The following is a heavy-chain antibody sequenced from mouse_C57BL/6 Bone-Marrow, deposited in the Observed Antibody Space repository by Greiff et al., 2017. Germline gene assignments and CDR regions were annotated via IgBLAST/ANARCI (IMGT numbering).Heavy chain of an antibody. CDR2: ISSGSSTI. J-gene: IGHJ3*01. CDR1: GFTFSDYG. D-gene: IGHD2-1*01. Sequence: DVKLVESGGGLVKPGGSLKLSCAASGFTFSDYGLHLVRQAPEQGLEWVAYISSGSSTIYYADTVKGRFTISRDNAKNTLFLQMTSLRSEDTAMYYCARGIYGNYDAYWGQGTLVTVSA. V-gene: IGHV5-17*01. CDR3: ARGIYGNYDAY.